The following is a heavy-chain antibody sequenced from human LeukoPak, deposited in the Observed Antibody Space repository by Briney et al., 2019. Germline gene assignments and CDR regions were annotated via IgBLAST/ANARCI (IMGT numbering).Heavy chain of an antibody. CDR3: ARDAAITVPGGGTAY. CDR2: IVPIIGSA. V-gene: IGHV1-69*04. D-gene: IGHD2-21*02. Sequence: SVKVSCTASGGAFNTYAINWVRQAPGQGLEWMGRIVPIIGSANYAQNFQGRVTFTADKSTSTAYMELSNLKSEDTAVYYCARDAAITVPGGGTAYWGQGTLVTVSS. CDR1: GGAFNTYA. J-gene: IGHJ4*02.